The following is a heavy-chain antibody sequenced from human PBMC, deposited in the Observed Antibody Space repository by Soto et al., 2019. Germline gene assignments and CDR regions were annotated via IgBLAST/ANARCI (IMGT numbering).Heavy chain of an antibody. J-gene: IGHJ4*02. D-gene: IGHD6-25*01. Sequence: QLQLQESGPRLVKPSETLSLTCTVSGDSVSSSSYYWVWVREPPGKGLEWIGTIHYSGSTYSDPSLRSRVTMSVDTSKNQFSLKLSSVTAADTAVYYCASSSDWHIIDFWGQGTLVTVSS. V-gene: IGHV4-39*01. CDR3: ASSSDWHIIDF. CDR1: GDSVSSSSYY. CDR2: IHYSGST.